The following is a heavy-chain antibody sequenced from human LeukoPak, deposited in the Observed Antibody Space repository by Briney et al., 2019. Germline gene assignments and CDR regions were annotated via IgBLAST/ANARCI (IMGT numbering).Heavy chain of an antibody. V-gene: IGHV3-11*01. D-gene: IGHD3-10*01. CDR1: GFTFSDYY. Sequence: GGSLRLSCAASGFTFSDYYMSWIRQAPGKGLEWVSYISSSDSTIYYADSVKGRFTISRDNAKNSLYLQMNSLRAEDTAVYYCARGSYYGSGSYYLYYYYYYMDVWGKGTTVTISS. CDR2: ISSSDSTI. J-gene: IGHJ6*03. CDR3: ARGSYYGSGSYYLYYYYYYMDV.